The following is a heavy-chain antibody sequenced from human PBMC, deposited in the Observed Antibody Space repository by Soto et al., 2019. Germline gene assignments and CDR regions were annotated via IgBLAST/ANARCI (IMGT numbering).Heavy chain of an antibody. CDR2: ISGSGGST. CDR3: ARHRGSCYCEHNY. D-gene: IGHD2-15*01. CDR1: GFTFSSYA. Sequence: EVQLLESGGGLVQPGGSLRLSCAASGFTFSSYAMSWVRQAPGKGLEWVSAISGSGGSTYYADSVKGRFTISRDNSKNTLYLQMNSLRAEDTAVYYCARHRGSCYCEHNYWGQGTLVTVSS. V-gene: IGHV3-23*01. J-gene: IGHJ4*02.